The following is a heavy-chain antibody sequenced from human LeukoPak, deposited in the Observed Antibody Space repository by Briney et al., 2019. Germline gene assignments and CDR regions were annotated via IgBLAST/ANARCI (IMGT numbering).Heavy chain of an antibody. D-gene: IGHD2-15*01. V-gene: IGHV4-34*01. CDR3: ASDRIEVDAFDI. Sequence: SETLSLTCAVYGGSFSGYYWSWIRQPPGKGLEWIGEINHSGSTNYNPSLKSRVTISVDTPKNQFSLKLSSVTAADTAVYYCASDRIEVDAFDIWGQGTMVTVSS. CDR1: GGSFSGYY. J-gene: IGHJ3*02. CDR2: INHSGST.